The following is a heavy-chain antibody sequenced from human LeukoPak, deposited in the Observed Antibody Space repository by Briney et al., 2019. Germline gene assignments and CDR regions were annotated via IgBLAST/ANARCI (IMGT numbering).Heavy chain of an antibody. V-gene: IGHV3-23*01. Sequence: QPGGSLRLSCAASGFTFSSYAMSWVRQAPGKGLEWGSAISGSGGSTYYADSVKGRFTISRDNSKNTLYLQMNSLRAEDTAVYYCAKSRIGYCSSTSCYSDYWGQGTLVTVSS. D-gene: IGHD2-2*01. CDR2: ISGSGGST. CDR1: GFTFSSYA. J-gene: IGHJ4*02. CDR3: AKSRIGYCSSTSCYSDY.